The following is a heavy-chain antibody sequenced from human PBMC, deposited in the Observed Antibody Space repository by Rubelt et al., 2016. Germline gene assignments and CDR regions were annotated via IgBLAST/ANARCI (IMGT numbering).Heavy chain of an antibody. CDR1: GGSISSYY. D-gene: IGHD5-18*01. Sequence: QVQLQESGPGLVKPSETLSLTCTVSGGSISSYYWSWIRQPPGKGLEWIGYIYYSGSTNYNPSLMSRVTISVDTSKNQSSLKLSSVTAADTAVYYCARDTSYGNSYWFDPWGQGTLVTVSS. CDR3: ARDTSYGNSYWFDP. CDR2: IYYSGST. V-gene: IGHV4-59*12. J-gene: IGHJ5*02.